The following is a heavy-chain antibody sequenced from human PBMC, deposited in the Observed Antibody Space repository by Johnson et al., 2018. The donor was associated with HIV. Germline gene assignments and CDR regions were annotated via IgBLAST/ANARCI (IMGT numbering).Heavy chain of an antibody. V-gene: IGHV3-23*04. Sequence: VQLVESGGGLVKPGGSLRLSCAASGFTVSSNYMSWVRQAPGKGLEWVSVISGSGVSTYYADSVKGRFTISRDNSKNTLYLQMNSLRAEDTAVYYCAKGIKKELGEDDAFDIWGQGTMVTVSS. CDR1: GFTVSSNY. CDR2: ISGSGVST. D-gene: IGHD1-26*01. J-gene: IGHJ3*02. CDR3: AKGIKKELGEDDAFDI.